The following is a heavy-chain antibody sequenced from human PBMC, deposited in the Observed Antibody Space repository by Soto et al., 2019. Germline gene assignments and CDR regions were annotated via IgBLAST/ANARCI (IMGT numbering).Heavy chain of an antibody. D-gene: IGHD4-17*01. CDR2: IIPIFGTA. J-gene: IGHJ6*02. CDR1: GGTFSSYA. V-gene: IGHV1-69*13. CDR3: ARDRGTVFTSPEDHYYAMDF. Sequence: ASVKVSCKASGGTFSSYAISWVRQAPGQGLEWMGGIIPIFGTANYAQKFQGRVTITADESTSTAYMELSSLRSEDTAVYYCARDRGTVFTSPEDHYYAMDFWGPGTTVTLFS.